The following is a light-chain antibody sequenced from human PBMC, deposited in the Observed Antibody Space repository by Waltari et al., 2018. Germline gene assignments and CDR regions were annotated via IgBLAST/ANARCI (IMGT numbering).Light chain of an antibody. V-gene: IGLV1-47*03. CDR1: SSNIGSNY. CDR3: AAWDDSLSYYV. Sequence: QSVLTQPPSASGTPGQRVTISCSGSSSNIGSNYVYWYQQLPGTAPKLLIYRNNQRPSGVPERFSGSKSGTSASLAISGLWSEDESDYYCAAWDDSLSYYVFGTGTKVTVL. J-gene: IGLJ1*01. CDR2: RNN.